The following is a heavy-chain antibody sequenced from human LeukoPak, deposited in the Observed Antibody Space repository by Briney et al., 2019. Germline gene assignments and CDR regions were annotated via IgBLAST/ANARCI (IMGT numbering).Heavy chain of an antibody. CDR3: ARRPYYDFWSGYSDYFDY. J-gene: IGHJ4*02. V-gene: IGHV4-39*01. D-gene: IGHD3-3*01. Sequence: SETLSLTCTVSGGSISSSSYYWGWIRQPPGKGLEWIGSIYYSGSTYYSPSLKSRVTISVDTSKHQFSLKLSSVTAADTAVYYCARRPYYDFWSGYSDYFDYWGQGTLVTVSS. CDR1: GGSISSSSYY. CDR2: IYYSGST.